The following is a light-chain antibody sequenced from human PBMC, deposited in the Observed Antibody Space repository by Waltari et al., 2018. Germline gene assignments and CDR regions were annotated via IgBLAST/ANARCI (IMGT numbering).Light chain of an antibody. V-gene: IGKV1-39*01. CDR2: GAS. Sequence: DIQLTQSPSSLSASVGDRVTITCLASQSISTYLNWYQQKSGKAPNLLIHGASSLHSGVPSMFSGSGSGKDFTLSISSLQPDDFATYYCQQSYTTPLTFGGGTQVKIK. J-gene: IGKJ4*01. CDR3: QQSYTTPLT. CDR1: QSISTY.